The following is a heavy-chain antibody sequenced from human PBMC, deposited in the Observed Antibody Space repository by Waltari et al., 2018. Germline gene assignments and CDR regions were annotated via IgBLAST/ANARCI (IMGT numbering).Heavy chain of an antibody. CDR3: AHSPTPRSSLNWFDP. Sequence: VVSTQTLTLTCTFSGFSLSTSGVGVGWIRQPPGKALEWLALIYWNDDKRYSPSLKSRLTITKDTSKNQVVLTMTNMDPVDTATYYCAHSPTPRSSLNWFDPWGQGTLVTVSS. J-gene: IGHJ5*02. V-gene: IGHV2-5*01. D-gene: IGHD6-13*01. CDR2: IYWNDDK. CDR1: GFSLSTSGVG.